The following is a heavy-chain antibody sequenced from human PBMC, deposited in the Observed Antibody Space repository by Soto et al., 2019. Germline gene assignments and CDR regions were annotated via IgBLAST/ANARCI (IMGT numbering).Heavy chain of an antibody. CDR3: AREGITQTPQHGIAVGDYYYYGMDV. CDR1: GDTFTSYY. J-gene: IGHJ6*02. D-gene: IGHD6-19*01. Sequence: GASVEVSCKASGDTFTSYYMHWVRQAPGQGLEWMGIINPSGGSTSYAQKFQGRVTMTRDTSTSTVYMELSSLRSEDTAVYDCAREGITQTPQHGIAVGDYYYYGMDVWGQGTTVTVS. V-gene: IGHV1-46*01. CDR2: INPSGGST.